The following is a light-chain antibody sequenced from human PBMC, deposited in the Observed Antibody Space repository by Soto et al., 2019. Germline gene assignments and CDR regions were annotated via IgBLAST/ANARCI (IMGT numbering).Light chain of an antibody. V-gene: IGLV2-14*01. J-gene: IGLJ3*02. CDR1: SSDVGGYNY. CDR2: EDS. Sequence: QSALTQPASVSGSPGQSITISCTGTSSDVGGYNYVSWYQQHPGKAPKLMIYEDSNRPSGVSNRCSGSKSGTTASLTISGLQDEDEDDYYCSSYTSSTRVFGGGTKLTVL. CDR3: SSYTSSTRV.